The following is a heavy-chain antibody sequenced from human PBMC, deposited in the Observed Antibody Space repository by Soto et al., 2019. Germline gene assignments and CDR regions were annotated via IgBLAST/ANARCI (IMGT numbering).Heavy chain of an antibody. J-gene: IGHJ5*02. CDR1: GFTFSSYA. D-gene: IGHD6-13*01. V-gene: IGHV3-23*01. Sequence: PGGSLGLSCAASGFTFSSYAMSWVRQAPGKGLEWVSAISGSGGSTYYADSVKGRFTISRDNSKNTLYLQMNSLRAEDTAVYYWAKGEQQLFLAWFDPWGQGTLVTGPS. CDR3: AKGEQQLFLAWFDP. CDR2: ISGSGGST.